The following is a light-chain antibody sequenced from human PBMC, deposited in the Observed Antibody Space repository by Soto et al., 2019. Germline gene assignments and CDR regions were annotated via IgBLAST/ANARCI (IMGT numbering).Light chain of an antibody. V-gene: IGKV1D-12*01. CDR3: QQANSFPFP. J-gene: IGKJ3*01. Sequence: DIQMTQSPSSVSASVGDRVTITCRASQGISSWVAWYQQKPGKAPKLLIYAASSLQSGVPSRFSGSGSGTDFYLTISSLQHEEFASYYCQQANSFPFPYGHGPKVDIK. CDR2: AAS. CDR1: QGISSW.